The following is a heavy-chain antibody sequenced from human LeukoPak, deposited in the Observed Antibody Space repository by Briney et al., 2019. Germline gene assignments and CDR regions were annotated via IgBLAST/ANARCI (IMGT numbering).Heavy chain of an antibody. V-gene: IGHV1-46*01. CDR1: GYTFTNYY. D-gene: IGHD6-6*01. Sequence: ASVTVSFKASGYTFTNYYIHWVRQAPGQGLEWTGIINPSGGSTSYAQKFQGRVTITRDTSTSTVYMELSSLRSEDTAVYYCAREGPYSDSSRSRFDYWGQGTLVTVSS. CDR3: AREGPYSDSSRSRFDY. J-gene: IGHJ4*02. CDR2: INPSGGST.